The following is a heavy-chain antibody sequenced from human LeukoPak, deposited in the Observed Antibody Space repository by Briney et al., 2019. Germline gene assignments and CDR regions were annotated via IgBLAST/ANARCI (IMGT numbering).Heavy chain of an antibody. D-gene: IGHD5-12*01. V-gene: IGHV4-31*03. CDR1: GGSISGGLYY. CDR3: ARDSGLSAFDI. Sequence: SQTLSLTCTVSGGSISGGLYYWTWIRHHPEKGLEWVGYIFYTGTTFYKPSLKSRLAISVDTSKNQFSLKLSSVTAADSAVYYCARDSGLSAFDIWGQGTMVTVSS. J-gene: IGHJ3*02. CDR2: IFYTGTT.